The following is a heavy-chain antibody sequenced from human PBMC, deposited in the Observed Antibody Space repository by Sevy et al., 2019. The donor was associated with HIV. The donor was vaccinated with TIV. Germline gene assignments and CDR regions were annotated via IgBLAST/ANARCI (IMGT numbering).Heavy chain of an antibody. D-gene: IGHD1-26*01. CDR2: ISSNGDNA. Sequence: EGSLRLSCAASGFNFRTYAFHWVRQTPGRGLEWIGLISSNGDNAFYANSVRGRFTISRDNSMNTLYLQMTSLTPDDTAVYYCARGPEWELTSFLSHWGQGALVTVSS. V-gene: IGHV3-30-3*01. CDR3: ARGPEWELTSFLSH. CDR1: GFNFRTYA. J-gene: IGHJ4*02.